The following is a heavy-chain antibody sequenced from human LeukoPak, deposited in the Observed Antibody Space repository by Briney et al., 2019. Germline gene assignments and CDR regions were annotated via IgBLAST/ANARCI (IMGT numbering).Heavy chain of an antibody. Sequence: PGGSLRLSCVATGFKFDGYGMSWVRQTPGRGLEWVSTINWNGNTAGYADSVKGRFSIARDNAKDSLYLQMNSLRADDTAFYFCARTRYSSGNYFDCWGQGTLVTVSP. J-gene: IGHJ4*02. CDR1: GFKFDGYG. D-gene: IGHD2-15*01. V-gene: IGHV3-20*04. CDR3: ARTRYSSGNYFDC. CDR2: INWNGNTA.